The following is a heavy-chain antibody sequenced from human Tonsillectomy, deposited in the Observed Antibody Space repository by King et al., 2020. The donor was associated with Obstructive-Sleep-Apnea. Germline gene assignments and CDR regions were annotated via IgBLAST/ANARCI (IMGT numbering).Heavy chain of an antibody. V-gene: IGHV3-72*01. CDR1: GFTFSDHY. CDR3: AREGIGGYSGYDAFDI. CDR2: TRNKANSYTT. Sequence: VQLVESGGGLVQPGGSLRLSCAASGFTFSDHYMDWVRQAPGKGLEWVGRTRNKANSYTTEYAAFVEGRFTISRDDSKNSLYLQMNSLKTEDTAVYYCAREGIGGYSGYDAFDIWGQGTMVTVSS. D-gene: IGHD5-12*01. J-gene: IGHJ3*02.